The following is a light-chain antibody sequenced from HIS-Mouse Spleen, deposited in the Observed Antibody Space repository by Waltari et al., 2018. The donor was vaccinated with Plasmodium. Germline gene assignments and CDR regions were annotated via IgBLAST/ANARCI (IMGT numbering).Light chain of an antibody. J-gene: IGKJ1*01. V-gene: IGKV3-20*01. CDR1: QSVSSSD. Sequence: EIVLTQSPGTLSLSPGERATLSCRASQSVSSSDLAWYQQKPGQAPRLLIYGASSRATGIPDRFSGSGSGTDFTLTISRLEPEDFAVYYCQQYGSSGTFGQGTKVEIK. CDR2: GAS. CDR3: QQYGSSGT.